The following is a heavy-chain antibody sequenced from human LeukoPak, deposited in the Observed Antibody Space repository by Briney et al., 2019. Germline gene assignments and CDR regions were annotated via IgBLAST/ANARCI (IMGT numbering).Heavy chain of an antibody. CDR2: ISGSGGST. D-gene: IGHD3-10*01. V-gene: IGHV3-23*01. J-gene: IGHJ4*02. Sequence: PGGSLRLSCVASGFTFSSYAMSWVRQAPGKGLEWVSAISGSGGSTYYADSVKGRFTISRDNSKNTLYLQMNSLRAEDTAVYYCTLWFGESPFDYWGQGTLVTASS. CDR3: TLWFGESPFDY. CDR1: GFTFSSYA.